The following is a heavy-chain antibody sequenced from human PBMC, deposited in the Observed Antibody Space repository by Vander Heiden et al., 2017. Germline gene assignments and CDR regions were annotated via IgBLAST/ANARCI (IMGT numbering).Heavy chain of an antibody. CDR3: GRGRRITRVRGATNWFDP. J-gene: IGHJ5*02. V-gene: IGHV4-31*03. CDR2: SYYGECT. D-gene: IGHD3-10*01. CDR1: GGSISSVGYC. Sequence: QVQLQEWGRGVVKPSQTVSLLCTVSGGSISSVGYCWGWIRQHPGKGLEWIGYSYYGECTYYNPSLKSRVTISVDTSKNKCSLKLGSVTAEDTAVYYCGRGRRITRVRGATNWFDPWGQGTLVTVSS.